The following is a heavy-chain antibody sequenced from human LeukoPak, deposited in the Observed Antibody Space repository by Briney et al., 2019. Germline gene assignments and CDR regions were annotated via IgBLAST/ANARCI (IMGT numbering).Heavy chain of an antibody. CDR1: GFTFSSYS. D-gene: IGHD3-10*01. Sequence: GGSLRLSCAASGFTFSSYSMNWVRQAPGKGLEWVSYISSSSSTIYYADSVKGRFTISRDNAKNSLYLQMNSLRAEDTAVYYCARDGDLTMVRGVIGYWGQGTLVTVSS. CDR2: ISSSSSTI. J-gene: IGHJ4*02. CDR3: ARDGDLTMVRGVIGY. V-gene: IGHV3-48*01.